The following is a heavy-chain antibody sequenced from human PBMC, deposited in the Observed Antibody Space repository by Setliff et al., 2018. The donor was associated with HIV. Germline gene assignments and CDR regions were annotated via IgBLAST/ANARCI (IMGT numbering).Heavy chain of an antibody. CDR2: ISGSGIST. J-gene: IGHJ4*02. V-gene: IGHV3-23*01. Sequence: GGSLRLSCAASGFTFSSHAMTWVRQAPGQGLEWVSIISGSGISTYYADSVKGRFTISRDNSRNMLYLQMNSLRAEDTALYYCAKSNDYYYAFDYWGQGTLVTVSS. CDR1: GFTFSSHA. D-gene: IGHD3-22*01. CDR3: AKSNDYYYAFDY.